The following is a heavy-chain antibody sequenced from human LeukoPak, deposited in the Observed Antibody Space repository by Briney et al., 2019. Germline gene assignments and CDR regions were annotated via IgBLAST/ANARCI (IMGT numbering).Heavy chain of an antibody. Sequence: SVKVSCKASGGTFSSYAISWVRQAPGQGLEWMGGIIPIFGTANYAQKFQGRVTITADESASTAYMELSSLRSEDTAVYYCARVPFWSGSPFDYWGQGTLVTVSS. CDR1: GGTFSSYA. CDR2: IIPIFGTA. J-gene: IGHJ4*02. V-gene: IGHV1-69*13. D-gene: IGHD3-3*01. CDR3: ARVPFWSGSPFDY.